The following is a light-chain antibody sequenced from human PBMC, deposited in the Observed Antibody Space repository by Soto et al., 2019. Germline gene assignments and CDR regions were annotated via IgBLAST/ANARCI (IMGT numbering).Light chain of an antibody. CDR3: QQYNSYST. Sequence: DLQITPSPSTLSASVGNRVNNTFRASQSISSWLAWYQQKPGKAPKLLIYDASSLESGVPSRFSGSGSGTEFTLTISSLQPDDFATYYCQQYNSYSTFGQGTKVDIK. V-gene: IGKV1-5*01. CDR2: DAS. J-gene: IGKJ1*01. CDR1: QSISSW.